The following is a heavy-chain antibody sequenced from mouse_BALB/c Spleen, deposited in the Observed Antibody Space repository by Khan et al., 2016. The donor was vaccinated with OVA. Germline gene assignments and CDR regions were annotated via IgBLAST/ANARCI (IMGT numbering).Heavy chain of an antibody. J-gene: IGHJ1*01. CDR2: INTYTGKA. D-gene: IGHD6-2*01. V-gene: IGHV9-1*02. CDR1: GYTFTNYG. Sequence: QIQLVQSGPELKKPGETVKISCKASGYTFTNYGMNWVKQAPGKGLKWMGWINTYTGKATYGDDFKGRFALSLETSASTAYLQINNLINEDMATYFCAGISSYWYSDSWGEGTTVTVSS. CDR3: AGISSYWYSDS.